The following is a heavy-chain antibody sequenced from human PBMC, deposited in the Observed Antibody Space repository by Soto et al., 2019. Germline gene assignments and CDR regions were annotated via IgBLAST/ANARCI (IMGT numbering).Heavy chain of an antibody. V-gene: IGHV3-23*01. CDR1: GFTFSSYA. CDR3: AKDXVPAATRGRPPYYGMDV. D-gene: IGHD2-2*01. J-gene: IGHJ6*02. Sequence: GGSLRLSCAASGFTFSSYAMSWVRQAPGKGLEWVSAISGSGGSTYYADSVKGRFTISRDNSKNTLYLQMNSLRAEDTAVYYCAKDXVPAATRGRPPYYGMDVWGQGTTVTVSS. CDR2: ISGSGGST.